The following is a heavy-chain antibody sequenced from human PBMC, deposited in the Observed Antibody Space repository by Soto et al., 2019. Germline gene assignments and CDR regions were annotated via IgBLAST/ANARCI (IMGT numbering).Heavy chain of an antibody. Sequence: ASVKVSCKASGGTFSSYTISWVRQAPGQGLEWMGRIIPILGIVKYAQKFQGRVTITADKSTSTAYMELSRLRSDDTAVYYCARVGSTIFHFDYWGQGTLVTVSS. CDR3: ARVGSTIFHFDY. D-gene: IGHD3-3*01. CDR1: GGTFSSYT. CDR2: IIPILGIV. J-gene: IGHJ4*02. V-gene: IGHV1-69*02.